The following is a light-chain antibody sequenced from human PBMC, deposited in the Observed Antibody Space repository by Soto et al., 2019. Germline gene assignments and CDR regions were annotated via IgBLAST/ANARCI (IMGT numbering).Light chain of an antibody. V-gene: IGKV3-20*01. J-gene: IGKJ1*01. CDR3: QQYGSSWT. CDR1: QSVSSR. Sequence: EIVMTESPATLSVSLGERATLSCRASQSVSSRLAWYQQKPGQAPRLLIYGASSRATGIPDRFSGSGSGTDFTLTISRLEPEDFAVYYCQQYGSSWTFGQGTKVDIK. CDR2: GAS.